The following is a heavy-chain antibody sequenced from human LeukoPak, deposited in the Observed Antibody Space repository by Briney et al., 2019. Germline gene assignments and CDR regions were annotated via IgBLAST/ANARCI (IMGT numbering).Heavy chain of an antibody. V-gene: IGHV3-30*03. CDR1: GFTFSSYG. CDR2: ISYDGSNK. J-gene: IGHJ4*02. CDR3: ARGLRPTTMTPLDY. Sequence: HPGGSLRLSCAASGFTFSSYGMHWVRQAPGKGLEWVAVISYDGSNKYYADSVKGRFTISRDNSKNTLYLQMNSLRAEDTAVYYCARGLRPTTMTPLDYWGQGTLVTVSS. D-gene: IGHD4-17*01.